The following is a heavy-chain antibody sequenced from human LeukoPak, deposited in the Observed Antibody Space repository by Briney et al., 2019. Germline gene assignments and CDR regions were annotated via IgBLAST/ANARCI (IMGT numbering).Heavy chain of an antibody. Sequence: SETLSLTCTVSGGSISSYYWSWIRQPPGKGLEWIGYIYYSGSTNYNPSLKSRVTISVDTSKNQFSLKLSSVTAADTAVYYCARVHRVVVPAATSNWFDPWGQGTLVTVSS. CDR1: GGSISSYY. D-gene: IGHD2-2*01. CDR3: ARVHRVVVPAATSNWFDP. J-gene: IGHJ5*02. V-gene: IGHV4-59*01. CDR2: IYYSGST.